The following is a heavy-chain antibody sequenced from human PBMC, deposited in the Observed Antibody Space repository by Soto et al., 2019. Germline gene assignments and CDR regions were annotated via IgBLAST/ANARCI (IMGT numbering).Heavy chain of an antibody. J-gene: IGHJ6*04. D-gene: IGHD3-3*01. CDR2: IIPIFGTA. CDR3: ARRRPYVFWSGYPDDYYYGMDV. V-gene: IGHV1-69*13. CDR1: GGTFSSYA. Sequence: SVKVSCKASGGTFSSYAISWVRQAPGQGLEWMGGIIPIFGTANYAQKFQGRVTITADESTSTAYMELSSLRSEDTAVYYCARRRPYVFWSGYPDDYYYGMDVWGKGTTVTVSS.